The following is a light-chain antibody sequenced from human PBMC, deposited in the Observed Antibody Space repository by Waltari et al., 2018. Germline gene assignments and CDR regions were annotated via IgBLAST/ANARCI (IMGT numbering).Light chain of an antibody. CDR2: DVS. J-gene: IGLJ2*01. CDR1: SSDVGGYNY. Sequence: QSAPTQPASVSGSPGQSITIPCPGTSSDVGGYNYVFWYQQHPGKAPKLMIYDVSNRPSGVSNRFSGSKSGNTASLTISGLQAEDEADYYCSSYTSSSVVVFGGGTKLTVL. V-gene: IGLV2-14*03. CDR3: SSYTSSSVVV.